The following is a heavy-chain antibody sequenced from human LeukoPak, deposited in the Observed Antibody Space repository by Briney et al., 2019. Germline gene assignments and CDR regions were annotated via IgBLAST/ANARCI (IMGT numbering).Heavy chain of an antibody. CDR1: GFTFSSYA. Sequence: GASLRLSCAASGFTFSSYAMSWVRQAPGKGLEWVSAISGSGGSTYYADSVKGRFTNSRDNSKNTLYLQMNSLRAEDTAVYYCAKDSYPSGSYYYYFDYWGQGTLVTVSS. D-gene: IGHD1-26*01. CDR3: AKDSYPSGSYYYYFDY. J-gene: IGHJ4*02. V-gene: IGHV3-23*01. CDR2: ISGSGGST.